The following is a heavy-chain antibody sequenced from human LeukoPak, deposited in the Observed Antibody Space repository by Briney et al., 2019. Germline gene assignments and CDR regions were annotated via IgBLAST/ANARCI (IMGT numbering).Heavy chain of an antibody. D-gene: IGHD2/OR15-2a*01. CDR1: GGTFSSYA. V-gene: IGHV1-69*06. Sequence: ASVKVSCKASGGTFSSYAISWVRQAPGQGLEWMGGIIPIFGTANYAQKFQGRVTITADKSTSTAYMELSSLRSEDTAVYYCARYGLLNISEINGFDIWGQGTMVTVSS. J-gene: IGHJ3*02. CDR3: ARYGLLNISEINGFDI. CDR2: IIPIFGTA.